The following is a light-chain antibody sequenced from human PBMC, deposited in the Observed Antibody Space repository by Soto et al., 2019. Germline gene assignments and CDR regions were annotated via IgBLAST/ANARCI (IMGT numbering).Light chain of an antibody. CDR2: AAS. Sequence: DIQETQSPSSLYTYVGDRVTITCQAGQGISHYLNWYQQKPGKAPKLLIYAASTLYGGVPSRFSGSGSGTDFALTITSLQAEDFATYYCKQIRMYPSTCGGGTKG. J-gene: IGKJ4*01. V-gene: IGKV1-9*01. CDR1: QGISHY. CDR3: KQIRMYPST.